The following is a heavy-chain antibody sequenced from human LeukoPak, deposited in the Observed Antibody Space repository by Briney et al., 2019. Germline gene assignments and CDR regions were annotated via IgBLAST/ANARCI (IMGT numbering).Heavy chain of an antibody. CDR3: AKDGYNYSDY. CDR2: IRYDGSNK. V-gene: IGHV3-30*02. J-gene: IGHJ4*02. CDR1: GFTFSNYG. Sequence: PGGSLRLSCAASGFTFSNYGMHWVRQAPGKGLEWVAFIRYDGSNKGYVDAVKGRFTISRDNSKNTLYLQMNSLRAEDTAVYYCAKDGYNYSDYWGRGTLVTVSS. D-gene: IGHD5-24*01.